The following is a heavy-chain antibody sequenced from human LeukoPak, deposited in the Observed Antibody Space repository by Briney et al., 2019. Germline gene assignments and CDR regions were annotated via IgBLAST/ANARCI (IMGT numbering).Heavy chain of an antibody. CDR1: GYTFTGYY. CDR2: INPNTGAT. J-gene: IGHJ4*02. CDR3: ARDHRRPGPEIDY. D-gene: IGHD3-10*01. V-gene: IGHV1-2*02. Sequence: GASVKVSCKASGYTFTGYYMNCVRQAPGQGLEWMGWINPNTGATNYAQKFQGRVTMTRDTSISTAYMELSRLRSDDTAVYYCARDHRRPGPEIDYWGQGTLVTVSS.